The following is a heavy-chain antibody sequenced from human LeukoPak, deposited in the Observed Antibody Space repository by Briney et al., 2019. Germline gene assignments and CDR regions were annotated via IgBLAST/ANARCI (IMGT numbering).Heavy chain of an antibody. D-gene: IGHD1-1*01. CDR3: AKVFGTVDPFDF. Sequence: GGSLRLSCTVSGFTFSSLSMAWVRQAPGKGLEWVSTISGTGTNTYYADSVEGRFTISRANSKDTLYLQMNSLRVEDMAVYFCAKVFGTVDPFDFWGQGTLVTVSS. CDR2: ISGTGTNT. V-gene: IGHV3-23*01. J-gene: IGHJ4*02. CDR1: GFTFSSLS.